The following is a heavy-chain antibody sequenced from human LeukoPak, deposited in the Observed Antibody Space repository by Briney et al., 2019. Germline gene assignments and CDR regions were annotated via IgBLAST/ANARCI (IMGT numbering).Heavy chain of an antibody. J-gene: IGHJ4*02. D-gene: IGHD3-10*01. Sequence: GRSLRLSCAASGFTFDDYAMHWVRQAPGKGLEWVSGISWNSGSIGYADSVKGRFTISRDNAKNSLYLQMNSLRAEDTALYYCVRGPLSGSYHPPFDYWGQRTLVTVSS. V-gene: IGHV3-9*01. CDR1: GFTFDDYA. CDR2: ISWNSGSI. CDR3: VRGPLSGSYHPPFDY.